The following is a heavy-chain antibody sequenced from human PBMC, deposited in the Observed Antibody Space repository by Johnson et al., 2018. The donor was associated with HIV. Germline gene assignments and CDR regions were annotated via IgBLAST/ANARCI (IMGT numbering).Heavy chain of an antibody. CDR1: GFTFDDYA. D-gene: IGHD6-6*01. V-gene: IGHV3-9*03. J-gene: IGHJ3*02. Sequence: VQLVESGGGLVQPGRSLRLSCAASGFTFDDYAMHWVRPAPGKGLEWVSGISWNSGSLGYEDSVKGRFTISTADAKNSLYLQMNSLIAEDMALYYCAKDWSSSPPGAFDIWGQGTMDTVSS. CDR3: AKDWSSSPPGAFDI. CDR2: ISWNSGSL.